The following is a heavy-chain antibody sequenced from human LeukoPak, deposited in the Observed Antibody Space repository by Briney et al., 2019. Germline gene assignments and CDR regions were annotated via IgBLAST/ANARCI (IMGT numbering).Heavy chain of an antibody. CDR3: AKEGVHSSSSSLYYFDY. D-gene: IGHD6-6*01. V-gene: IGHV3-23*01. CDR2: IGGSGGST. CDR1: GFTFSSYA. Sequence: GGSLRLSCAASGFTFSSYAMSWVRQAPGKGLEWVSAIGGSGGSTYYADSVKGRFTISRDNSKSTLYLQMNSMRAEDTAIYYCAKEGVHSSSSSLYYFDYWGQGTLVTVSS. J-gene: IGHJ4*02.